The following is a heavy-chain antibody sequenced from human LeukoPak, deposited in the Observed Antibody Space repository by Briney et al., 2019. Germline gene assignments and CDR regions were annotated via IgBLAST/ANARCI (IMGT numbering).Heavy chain of an antibody. CDR1: GGTFTRYA. J-gene: IGHJ3*02. V-gene: IGHV1-18*01. CDR2: ISACNGNT. D-gene: IGHD3-22*01. CDR3: ARVSWYYYASSGYPGAFDI. Sequence: ASVKVSCTASGGTFTRYAISWVRQATGQGPERMVWISACNGNTNYAQKFQGRVTITTDTSTSTAYTALRCLRSPHTALLSLARVSWYYYASSGYPGAFDIWGQGTMVTVSS.